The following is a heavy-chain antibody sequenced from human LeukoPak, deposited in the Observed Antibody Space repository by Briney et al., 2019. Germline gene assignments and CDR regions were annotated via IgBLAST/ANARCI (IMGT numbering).Heavy chain of an antibody. CDR1: GGSISSYY. CDR3: ARELTTMVRGVIIRTGFDP. D-gene: IGHD3-10*01. Sequence: SETLSLTSTVSGGSISSYYWSWIRQPAGKGLEWIGHIYTSGSTNYNPSLKSRVTMSVDTSKNQFSLKLSSVTAADTAVYYCARELTTMVRGVIIRTGFDPWGQGTLVTVSS. J-gene: IGHJ5*02. V-gene: IGHV4-4*07. CDR2: IYTSGST.